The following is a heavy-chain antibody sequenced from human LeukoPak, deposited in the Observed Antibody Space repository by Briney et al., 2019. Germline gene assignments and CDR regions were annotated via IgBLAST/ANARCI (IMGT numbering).Heavy chain of an antibody. CDR1: GGTFTGYS. V-gene: IGHV1-2*02. J-gene: IGHJ4*02. CDR3: ARDLRIAAPGTDFDY. Sequence: ASVKVSCKASGGTFTGYSVHWVRQAPGQGLEWMGWINPNSGGTKYALKFQGRVTMTRDTSISTAYMELSRLTSDDTAVYYCARDLRIAAPGTDFDYWGQGTLVTVSS. D-gene: IGHD6-13*01. CDR2: INPNSGGT.